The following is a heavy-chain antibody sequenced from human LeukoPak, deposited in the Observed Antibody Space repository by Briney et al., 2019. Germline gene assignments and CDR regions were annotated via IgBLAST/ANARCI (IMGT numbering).Heavy chain of an antibody. D-gene: IGHD1-14*01. CDR3: AAGGGNTFNP. CDR1: GFTFSSQA. V-gene: IGHV3-23*01. J-gene: IGHJ5*02. Sequence: GGSLTLSCAASGFTFSSQALSWVRQAPGKGLEWVSSFTGSAGNINYADSVKGRFTLSRDSSKETMYLQMNSLRVDDTAMYFCAAGGGNTFNPWGQGILVTVSS. CDR2: FTGSAGNI.